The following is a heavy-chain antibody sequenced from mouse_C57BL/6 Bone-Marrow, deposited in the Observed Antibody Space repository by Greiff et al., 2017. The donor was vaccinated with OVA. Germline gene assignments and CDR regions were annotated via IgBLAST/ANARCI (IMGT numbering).Heavy chain of an antibody. CDR1: GYTFTTYP. CDR2: FHPYNDDT. V-gene: IGHV1-47*01. Sequence: VQGVESGAELVKPGASVKMSCKASGYTFTTYPIEWMKQNHGKSLEWIGNFHPYNDDTKYNEKFKGKATLTVEKSSSTVYLELSRLTSDDSAVYYCAMGYGNYWFAYWGQGTLVTVSA. CDR3: AMGYGNYWFAY. J-gene: IGHJ3*01. D-gene: IGHD2-1*01.